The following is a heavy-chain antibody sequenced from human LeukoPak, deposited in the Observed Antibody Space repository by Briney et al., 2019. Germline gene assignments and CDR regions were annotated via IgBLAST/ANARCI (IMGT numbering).Heavy chain of an antibody. CDR2: IYSSGKP. Sequence: PSETLSLTCSLSGGSITNYYWSWIRQPPGKGLEWIAWIYSSGKPEYNPSLKSRVTISLGTSNNQFSLRLTSVTASDTAVYYCARTGEYSGSGPSRAFDIWGQGTMVTVSS. V-gene: IGHV4-4*09. D-gene: IGHD3-10*01. CDR3: ARTGEYSGSGPSRAFDI. CDR1: GGSITNYY. J-gene: IGHJ3*02.